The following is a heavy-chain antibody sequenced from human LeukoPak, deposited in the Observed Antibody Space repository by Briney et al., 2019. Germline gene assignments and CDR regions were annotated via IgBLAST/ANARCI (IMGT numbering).Heavy chain of an antibody. D-gene: IGHD2-21*02. Sequence: PSETLSLTCTVSGGSISSYYWRWLRQPPGKGLEWIGYIYYSGSTNYNPSLTSRVTISVDTSNTQFSLKLRSVTAADTAVYYRARFAVVTAYFDYWGPGTLVTVSS. J-gene: IGHJ4*02. CDR1: GGSISSYY. V-gene: IGHV4-59*08. CDR3: ARFAVVTAYFDY. CDR2: IYYSGST.